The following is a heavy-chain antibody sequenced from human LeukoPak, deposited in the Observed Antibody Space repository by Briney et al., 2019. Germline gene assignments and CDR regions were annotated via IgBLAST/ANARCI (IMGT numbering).Heavy chain of an antibody. Sequence: GGSLRLSCAASGFTFSSYAMHWVRQAPGKGLEWVAVISYDGSKKYHADSVKGRFTISRDNSKNTLYLPMNSLRAEDTALYYCARTSGYSSSWSADHWGQGTLVTVSS. V-gene: IGHV3-30-3*01. CDR2: ISYDGSKK. J-gene: IGHJ4*02. CDR1: GFTFSSYA. D-gene: IGHD6-13*01. CDR3: ARTSGYSSSWSADH.